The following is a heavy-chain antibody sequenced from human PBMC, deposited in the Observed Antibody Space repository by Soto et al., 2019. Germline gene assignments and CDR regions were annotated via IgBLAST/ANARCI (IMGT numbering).Heavy chain of an antibody. CDR2: IYYSGST. D-gene: IGHD2-2*01. CDR3: ARYCSSTSCSLFYYGMDV. V-gene: IGHV4-31*03. J-gene: IGHJ6*02. Sequence: QVQLQESGPGLVKPSQTLSLTCTVSGGSISSGGYYWSWIRQHPGKGLEWIGYIYYSGSTYYNPSLKSRVTLSGDTSKNQLSLKLSSVTAADTAVYYCARYCSSTSCSLFYYGMDVWGQGTTVTVSS. CDR1: GGSISSGGYY.